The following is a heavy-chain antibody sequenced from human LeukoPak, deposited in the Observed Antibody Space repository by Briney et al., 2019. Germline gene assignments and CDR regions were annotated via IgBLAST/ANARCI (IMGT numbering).Heavy chain of an antibody. D-gene: IGHD5-18*01. CDR2: IRSSSSYI. V-gene: IGHV3-21*01. CDR1: GVTLSSYS. CDR3: ARDSYGY. J-gene: IGHJ4*02. Sequence: RGALRLSCAASGVTLSSYSMNWGRQAPRERPEWVLSIRSSSSYIYYADSVKGRFTISRDNAKNSLYLQMNSLRAEDTAVYYCARDSYGYCGQGTLVTVSS.